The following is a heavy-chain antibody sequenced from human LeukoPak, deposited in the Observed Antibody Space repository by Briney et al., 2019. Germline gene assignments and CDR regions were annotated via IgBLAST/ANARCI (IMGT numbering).Heavy chain of an antibody. D-gene: IGHD3-10*01. CDR1: GGSFSGYY. V-gene: IGHV4-34*01. CDR2: INHSGST. J-gene: IGHJ4*02. CDR3: ARGLVHDSYYGSGKPWGY. Sequence: SETLSLTCAVYGGSFSGYYWSWIRQPPGKGLEWIGEINHSGSTNYNPSLKSRVTISVDTSKNQFSLKLSSVTAADTAVYYCARGLVHDSYYGSGKPWGYWGQGTLVTVSS.